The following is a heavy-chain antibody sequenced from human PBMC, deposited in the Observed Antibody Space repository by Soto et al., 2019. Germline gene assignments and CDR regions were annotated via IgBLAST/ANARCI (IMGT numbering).Heavy chain of an antibody. D-gene: IGHD2-2*01. CDR3: ARALIGDQGYYYYGMDV. J-gene: IGHJ6*02. V-gene: IGHV1-69*01. CDR2: IIPIFGTA. Sequence: QVQLVQSGAEVKKPGSSVKVSCKASGGTFSSYAISWVRQAPGQGLEWMGGIIPIFGTANYAQKFQGRVTITADESTSTAYMELSSLRSDDTAVYYCARALIGDQGYYYYGMDVWGQGTTVTVSS. CDR1: GGTFSSYA.